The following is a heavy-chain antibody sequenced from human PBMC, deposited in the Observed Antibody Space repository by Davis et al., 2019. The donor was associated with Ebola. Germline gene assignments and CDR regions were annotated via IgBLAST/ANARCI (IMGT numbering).Heavy chain of an antibody. Sequence: ASVTVSCKASGYTFTSYDINWVRQATGQGLEWMGWMNPNSGNTGYAQKFQGRVTITADESTSTAYMELSSLRSEDTAVYYCARGYYYDSSGYYATYYYGMDVWGQGTTVTVSS. D-gene: IGHD3-22*01. V-gene: IGHV1-8*03. CDR3: ARGYYYDSSGYYATYYYGMDV. CDR1: GYTFTSYD. J-gene: IGHJ6*02. CDR2: MNPNSGNT.